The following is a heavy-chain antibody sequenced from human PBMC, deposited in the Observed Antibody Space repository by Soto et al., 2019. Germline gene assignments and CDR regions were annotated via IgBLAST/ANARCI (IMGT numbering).Heavy chain of an antibody. J-gene: IGHJ4*02. CDR1: GFIFSDHY. D-gene: IGHD5-18*01. Sequence: EVQLVESGGGLVQPGGSLRLSCAASGFIFSDHYMDWVRQAPGKGLEWVGRIRNKANSYTTDHAASVKGRSTISREDSRYSVYLQMHTLKTADTAVYDCVAYSSGRVDYWGQGTLVTVSS. CDR2: IRNKANSYTT. V-gene: IGHV3-72*01. CDR3: VAYSSGRVDY.